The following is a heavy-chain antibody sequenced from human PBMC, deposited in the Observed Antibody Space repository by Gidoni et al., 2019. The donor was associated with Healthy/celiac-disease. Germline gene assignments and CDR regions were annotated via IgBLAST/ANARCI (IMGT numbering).Heavy chain of an antibody. Sequence: EVQLVESGGGLVQPGRSLRLSCAASGFPFDDYAMHWVRQAPGKGLEWVSGISWNSGSIGYADSVKGRFTISRDNAKNSLYLQMNSLRAEDTALYYCAILLTAGTTIYGMDVWGQGTTVTVSS. CDR3: AILLTAGTTIYGMDV. CDR2: ISWNSGSI. CDR1: GFPFDDYA. V-gene: IGHV3-9*01. J-gene: IGHJ6*02. D-gene: IGHD1-1*01.